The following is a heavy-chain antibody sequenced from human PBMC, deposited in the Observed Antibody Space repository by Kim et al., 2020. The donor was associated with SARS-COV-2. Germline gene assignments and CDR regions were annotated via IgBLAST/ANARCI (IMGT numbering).Heavy chain of an antibody. CDR3: ARDSESTGSSFDY. D-gene: IGHD2-8*02. V-gene: IGHV3-7*01. J-gene: IGHJ4*02. Sequence: YLASVKGRFTISRDNARNSLYLQINSLRAEDTAVYYCARDSESTGSSFDYWGQGALVTVSS.